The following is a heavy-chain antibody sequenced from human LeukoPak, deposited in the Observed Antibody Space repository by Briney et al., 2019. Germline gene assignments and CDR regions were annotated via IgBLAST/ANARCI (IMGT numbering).Heavy chain of an antibody. J-gene: IGHJ5*02. CDR3: ARDVSGSYRYNWFDP. D-gene: IGHD1-26*01. CDR2: INPNSGGT. V-gene: IGHV1-2*02. Sequence: ASVKVSCKASGYTFTGYYMHWVRQAPGQGLEWMGWINPNSGGTNYAQKFQGRVTMTRDTCISTAYMELSRLRSDDTAVYYCARDVSGSYRYNWFDPWGQGTLVTVSS. CDR1: GYTFTGYY.